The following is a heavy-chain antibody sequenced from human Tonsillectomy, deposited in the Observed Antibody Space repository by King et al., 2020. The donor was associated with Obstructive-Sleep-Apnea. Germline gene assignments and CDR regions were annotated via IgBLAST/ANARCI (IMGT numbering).Heavy chain of an antibody. CDR2: INSDGSST. J-gene: IGHJ6*02. V-gene: IGHV3-74*01. CDR1: GFTFSSYW. Sequence: VQLVESGGGLVQPGGSLRLSCAASGFTFSSYWMHWVRQAPGKGLVWVSRINSDGSSTSYADSVKGRFTISRDNAKNTLYLQMNSLRAEDTAGYYCARERYGIRSRSYYYCYYGMDVWGQGTTVTVS. CDR3: ARERYGIRSRSYYYCYYGMDV. D-gene: IGHD1-26*01.